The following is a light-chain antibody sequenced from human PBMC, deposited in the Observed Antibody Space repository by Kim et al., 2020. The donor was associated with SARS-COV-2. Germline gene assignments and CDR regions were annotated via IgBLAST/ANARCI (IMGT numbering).Light chain of an antibody. CDR1: SSNIGAHYD. J-gene: IGLJ2*01. V-gene: IGLV1-40*01. CDR2: GNT. CDR3: QSYDSGLSGHVV. Sequence: VTIACTGSSSNIGAHYDVHWYQQLPGTAPKLLIYGNTDRPSGVPDRFSGSTSGTSASLAITGLQAEDEADYFCQSYDSGLSGHVVFGGGTQLTVL.